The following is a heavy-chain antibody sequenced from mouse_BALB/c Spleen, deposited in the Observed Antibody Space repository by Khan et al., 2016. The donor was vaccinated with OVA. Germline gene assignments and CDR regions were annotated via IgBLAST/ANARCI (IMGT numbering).Heavy chain of an antibody. CDR3: AKQYDLAMDY. Sequence: QIQLVQSGPDLKKPGETVRISCKASGYTFTDYSMNWVKQAPGKDVKWMGWINTETGEPTYADDFKGRFAFSLETSASPAYLQINNLKNEDTATYFCAKQYDLAMDYWGQGTSVTVSS. J-gene: IGHJ4*01. CDR1: GYTFTDYS. D-gene: IGHD2-14*01. V-gene: IGHV9-2-1*01. CDR2: INTETGEP.